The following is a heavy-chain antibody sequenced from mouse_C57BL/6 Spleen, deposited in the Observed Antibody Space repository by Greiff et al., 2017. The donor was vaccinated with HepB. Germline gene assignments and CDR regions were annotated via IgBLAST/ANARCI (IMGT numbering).Heavy chain of an antibody. CDR2: ISDGGSYT. Sequence: EVQLQESGGGLVKPGGSLKLSCAASGFTFSSYAMSWVRQTPEKRLEWVATISDGGSYTYYPDNVKGRFTISRDNAKNNLYLQMSHLKSEDTAMYYCARAYYSNYYYAMDYWGQGTSVTVSS. D-gene: IGHD2-5*01. CDR1: GFTFSSYA. CDR3: ARAYYSNYYYAMDY. V-gene: IGHV5-4*01. J-gene: IGHJ4*01.